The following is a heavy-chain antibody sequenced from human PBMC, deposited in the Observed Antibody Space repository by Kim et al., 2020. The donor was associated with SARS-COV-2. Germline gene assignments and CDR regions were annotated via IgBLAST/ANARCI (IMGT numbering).Heavy chain of an antibody. J-gene: IGHJ4*02. V-gene: IGHV3-23*01. CDR2: ISRAGTT. CDR3: AKGTTGSHQERYFDY. D-gene: IGHD1-1*01. CDR1: GFAFSSYG. Sequence: GGSLRLSCVASGFAFSSYGMSWVRQAPGKGLEWVSAISRAGTTYYADSVKGRFTISRDNSKNTVYLQMNSLRDEDKALYYCAKGTTGSHQERYFDYWGQGTLVIVSS.